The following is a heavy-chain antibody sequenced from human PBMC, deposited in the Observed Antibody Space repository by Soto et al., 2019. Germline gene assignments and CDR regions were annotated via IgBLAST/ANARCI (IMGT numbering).Heavy chain of an antibody. CDR1: GYSFTSYW. Sequence: GESLKISCKGSGYSFTSYWIGWVRQMPGKGLEWMGIIYPGDSDTRYSPSFQGQVTISADKSISTAYLQWSSLKASDTAMYYCARLSLDITMVRGEEGIDYWGQGTLVTVSS. J-gene: IGHJ4*02. CDR2: IYPGDSDT. V-gene: IGHV5-51*01. D-gene: IGHD3-10*01. CDR3: ARLSLDITMVRGEEGIDY.